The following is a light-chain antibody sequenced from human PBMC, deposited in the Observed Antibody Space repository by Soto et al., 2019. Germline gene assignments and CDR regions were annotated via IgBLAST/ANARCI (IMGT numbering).Light chain of an antibody. V-gene: IGKV3-11*01. CDR1: QSFGNY. CDR2: DTY. Sequence: EIVLTQSPATLSVYPGEGATLSCWASQSFGNYIAWYQQKPGQIPRLLISDTYNRAAGIPARFSGSGSGAAFILIISSLEPEDSAISYCQHRDNWPLLVFGGGTKVEIK. CDR3: QHRDNWPLLV. J-gene: IGKJ4*01.